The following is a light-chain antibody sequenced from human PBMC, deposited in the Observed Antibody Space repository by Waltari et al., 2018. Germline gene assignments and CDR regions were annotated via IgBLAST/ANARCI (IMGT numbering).Light chain of an antibody. CDR1: QSISTY. CDR3: QQSYSPLT. V-gene: IGKV1-39*01. CDR2: AAS. J-gene: IGKJ4*01. Sequence: DFQLTQSPSSLSASVGDRVPITCRASQSISTYLNWYHRKPGKAPNLLIYAASSLQSGVPSRFSGSGSGTDFTLTISSLQPEDFATYYCQQSYSPLTFGGGTKVEIK.